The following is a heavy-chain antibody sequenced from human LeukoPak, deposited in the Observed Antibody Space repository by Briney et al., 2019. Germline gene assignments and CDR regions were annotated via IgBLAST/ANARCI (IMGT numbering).Heavy chain of an antibody. V-gene: IGHV3-23*01. J-gene: IGHJ4*02. CDR1: GFTFSNYA. CDR2: ISGSAIAT. D-gene: IGHD3-22*01. Sequence: GGSLRLSCSASGFTFSNYAMSWVRQAPGKGLEWVSAISGSAIATYYADSENGRFTISRDNFKNTLYLQMNSLRAEDTAVYYCAKSLGSSGYYYAEVDYWGQGTLVTVSS. CDR3: AKSLGSSGYYYAEVDY.